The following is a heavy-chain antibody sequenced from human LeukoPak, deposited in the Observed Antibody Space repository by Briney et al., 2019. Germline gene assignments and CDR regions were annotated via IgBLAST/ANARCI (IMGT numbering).Heavy chain of an antibody. D-gene: IGHD4-23*01. CDR2: ISSSGTYI. CDR1: GFTFSSYS. V-gene: IGHV3-21*01. CDR3: ARNGGNSDFDY. Sequence: GGSLRLSCAASGFTFSSYSMNXXRQAPGKGLEWVSFISSSGTYIYYADSMKGRFTISRDNAKNSLYLQMNSLRAEDTALYYCARNGGNSDFDYWGQGTLVTVSS. J-gene: IGHJ4*02.